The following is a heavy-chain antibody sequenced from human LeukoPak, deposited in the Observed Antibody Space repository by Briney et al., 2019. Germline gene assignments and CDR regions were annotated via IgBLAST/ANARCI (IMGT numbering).Heavy chain of an antibody. CDR2: IFYTGKN. CDR1: GGSINSHY. V-gene: IGHV4-59*08. Sequence: ASETLSLTCAVSGGSINSHYWGWIRQPPGKGLQWIGDIFYTGKNNYNPSLKSRVTISLDTSKDHLSLHLTSVLAADTAIYYCVRRDPGWNYFDYWGQGILVTVSS. J-gene: IGHJ4*02. D-gene: IGHD6-19*01. CDR3: VRRDPGWNYFDY.